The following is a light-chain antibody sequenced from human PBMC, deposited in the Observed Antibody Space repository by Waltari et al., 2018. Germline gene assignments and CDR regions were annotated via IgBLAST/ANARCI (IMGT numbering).Light chain of an antibody. Sequence: QTVVTQEPSMSVSPGGTVTLTCALTSGSVSTTSYATWYQQTPGQPPRTRVYKGSSRSSGVPDRFSGSIFGNKAALTITGAQADDECNYYCALYMGSGIWVFGGGTKLTVL. CDR2: KGS. CDR3: ALYMGSGIWV. V-gene: IGLV8-61*01. CDR1: SGSVSTTSY. J-gene: IGLJ3*02.